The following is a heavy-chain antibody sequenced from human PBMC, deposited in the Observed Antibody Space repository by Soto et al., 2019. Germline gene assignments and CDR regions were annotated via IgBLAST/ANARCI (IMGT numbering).Heavy chain of an antibody. V-gene: IGHV3-23*01. D-gene: IGHD3-22*01. CDR1: GFTFSSYA. J-gene: IGHJ3*01. Sequence: PGGSLRLSCAASGFTFSSYAMNWVRQAPGKGLEWVSVISGSDGSTYYADSVKGRFTISRDNAKNSLYLQMNSLRAEDTAVYYCARDQLYYNDISGRPLNAFDVWGQGTMVTVSS. CDR2: ISGSDGST. CDR3: ARDQLYYNDISGRPLNAFDV.